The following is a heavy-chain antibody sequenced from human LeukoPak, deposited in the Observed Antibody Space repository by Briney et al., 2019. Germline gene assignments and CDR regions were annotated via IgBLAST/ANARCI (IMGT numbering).Heavy chain of an antibody. D-gene: IGHD3-16*01. CDR1: GFSLSTSGMS. Sequence: ESGPTLVKPTQTLTLTCTFSGFSLSTSGMSVGWVRQPPGKALEWLALIFWNDDKFYNPSLKTRFTITKDTSKNQVVLTMTNMDPVDTATYYCAHGGPPFDYWGQGTLVTASS. V-gene: IGHV2-5*01. CDR2: IFWNDDK. CDR3: AHGGPPFDY. J-gene: IGHJ4*02.